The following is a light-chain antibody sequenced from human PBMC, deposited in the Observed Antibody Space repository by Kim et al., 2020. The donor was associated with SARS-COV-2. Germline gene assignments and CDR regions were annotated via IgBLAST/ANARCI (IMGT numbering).Light chain of an antibody. CDR3: QQYDRSPYT. V-gene: IGKV3-20*01. Sequence: SPGETATLSCRASQSVASNHLAWFQQKPGQAPRLLIYGTSSSATGIPDRFSASESGTDFTLTIRRLEPEDFAVYYCQQYDRSPYTFGQGTKLEI. CDR2: GTS. CDR1: QSVASNH. J-gene: IGKJ2*01.